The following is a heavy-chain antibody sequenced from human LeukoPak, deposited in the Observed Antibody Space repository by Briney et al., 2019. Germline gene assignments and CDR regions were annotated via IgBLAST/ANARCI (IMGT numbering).Heavy chain of an antibody. CDR1: GGSISSYY. D-gene: IGHD4-23*01. V-gene: IGHV4-59*01. Sequence: SETLSLTCTVSGGSISSYYWSWIQQPPGKGLEWIAYIFYSGSTNYNPSLQSRVTLSVDSSKNQFSLKLTSVTAADTAVYFCARAPAGVPRWHMDVWGKGTTVTVSS. CDR3: ARAPAGVPRWHMDV. CDR2: IFYSGST. J-gene: IGHJ6*03.